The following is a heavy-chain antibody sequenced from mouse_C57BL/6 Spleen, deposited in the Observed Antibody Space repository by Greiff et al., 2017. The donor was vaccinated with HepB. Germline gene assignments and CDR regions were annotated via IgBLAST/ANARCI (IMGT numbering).Heavy chain of an antibody. CDR1: GYAFSSSW. D-gene: IGHD1-1*01. CDR2: IYPGDGDT. Sequence: QVQLQQTGPELVKPGASVKISCKASGYAFSSSWMNWVKQRPGKGLEWIGRIYPGDGDTNYNGKFKGKATLTADKSSSTAYMQLSSLTSGDSAVYFCARGGYYYGSSSTYFDYWGQGTTLTVSS. CDR3: ARGGYYYGSSSTYFDY. V-gene: IGHV1-82*01. J-gene: IGHJ2*01.